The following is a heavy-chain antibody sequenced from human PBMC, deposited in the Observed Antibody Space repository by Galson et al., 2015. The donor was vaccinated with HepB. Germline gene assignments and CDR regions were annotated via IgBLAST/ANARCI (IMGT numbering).Heavy chain of an antibody. D-gene: IGHD3-10*01. CDR1: GYTFTNYY. CDR2: IDPSGGDT. J-gene: IGHJ4*02. V-gene: IGHV1-46*01. CDR3: ARRGFGEFEIDN. Sequence: SVKVSCKASGYTFTNYYVHWVRQAPGQGLEWMGIIDPSGGDTSCAQKFQGRVTMTRDTSTSTVYMNLTSLTSEDTAVYYCARRGFGEFEIDNWGQGTLVTVSS.